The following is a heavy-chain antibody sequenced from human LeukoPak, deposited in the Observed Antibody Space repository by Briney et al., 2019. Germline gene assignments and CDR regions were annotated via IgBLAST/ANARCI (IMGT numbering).Heavy chain of an antibody. J-gene: IGHJ3*02. CDR1: GFTFSGFA. V-gene: IGHV3-64*04. D-gene: IGHD3-16*02. CDR3: ARGNVWGSYRYTGWAFDI. CDR2: VTHDGGST. Sequence: GGSLRLSCSASGFTFSGFAMHWVRQAPGKGLEYVSTVTHDGGSTYYADSVKGRFTISRDNSKNTLYLQMNSLRAEDTAVYYCARGNVWGSYRYTGWAFDIWGQGTMVTVSS.